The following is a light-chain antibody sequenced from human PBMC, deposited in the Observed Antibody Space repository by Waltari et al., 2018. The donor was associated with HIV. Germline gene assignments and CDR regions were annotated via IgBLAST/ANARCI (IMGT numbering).Light chain of an antibody. V-gene: IGLV1-44*01. CDR2: SNN. Sequence: QSVLTQPPSASGTPGQRVSISCSRSIANIAGNPVDSYQQFPGTAPKLLIYSNNQRPSGVPDRFSGSKSGTSASLGISGLQSDDEADYYCASWDDSLNGWVFGGGTKLAVL. J-gene: IGLJ3*02. CDR1: IANIAGNP. CDR3: ASWDDSLNGWV.